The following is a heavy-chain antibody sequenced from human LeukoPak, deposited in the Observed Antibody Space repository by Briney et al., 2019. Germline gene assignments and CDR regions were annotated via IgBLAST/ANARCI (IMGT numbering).Heavy chain of an antibody. J-gene: IGHJ4*02. CDR1: GFTFSSYS. CDR2: ISSSSSYI. V-gene: IGHV3-21*01. D-gene: IGHD4-17*01. Sequence: GGSLRLSCAASGFTFSSYSMNWVRQAPGKGLEWVSSISSSSSYIYYADSVKGRFTISRDNAKNSLYPQMNSLRAEDTAVYYCARDLGDYVPLVDYWGQGTLVTVSS. CDR3: ARDLGDYVPLVDY.